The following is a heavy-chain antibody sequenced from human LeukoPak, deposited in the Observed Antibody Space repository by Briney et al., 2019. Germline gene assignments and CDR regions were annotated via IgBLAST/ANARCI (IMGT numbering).Heavy chain of an antibody. J-gene: IGHJ4*02. CDR3: AKVTYGSGTYGAFDL. Sequence: GGSLRLSCTASGFTFEDYGMSWVRQGPGKGLEWLSGIDGNGGRTPYADSVKGRFTISRDNSKNTLYLQMNSLRAEDTAIYYCAKVTYGSGTYGAFDLWGQGTLVTVSS. CDR2: IDGNGGRT. CDR1: GFTFEDYG. V-gene: IGHV3-20*04. D-gene: IGHD3-10*01.